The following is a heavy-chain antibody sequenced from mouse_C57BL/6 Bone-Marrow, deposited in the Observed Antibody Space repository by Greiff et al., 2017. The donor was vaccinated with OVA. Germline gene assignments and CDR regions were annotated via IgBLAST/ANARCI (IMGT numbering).Heavy chain of an antibody. J-gene: IGHJ3*01. Sequence: QVQLKQSGAELVRPGASVKLSCKASGYTFTDYYINWVKQRPGQGLEWIARIYPGSGNTYYNEKFKGKATLTAEKSSSTAYMQLSSLTSEDSAVYFCAITYWAYWGQGTLVTVSA. CDR1: GYTFTDYY. CDR3: AITYWAY. CDR2: IYPGSGNT. D-gene: IGHD4-1*01. V-gene: IGHV1-76*01.